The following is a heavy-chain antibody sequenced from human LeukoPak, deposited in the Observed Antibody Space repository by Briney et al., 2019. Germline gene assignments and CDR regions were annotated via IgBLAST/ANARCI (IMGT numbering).Heavy chain of an antibody. CDR2: ISWNSGSI. CDR1: GFTLDDYA. CDR3: AKGVAVAVADPDFDY. V-gene: IGHV3-9*01. J-gene: IGHJ4*02. D-gene: IGHD6-19*01. Sequence: PGRSLRLSCAASGFTLDDYAMHWVRQAPGKGLEWVSGISWNSGSIGYADSVKGRFTISRDNAKNSLYLQMNSLRAEDTALYYCAKGVAVAVADPDFDYWGQGTLVTVSS.